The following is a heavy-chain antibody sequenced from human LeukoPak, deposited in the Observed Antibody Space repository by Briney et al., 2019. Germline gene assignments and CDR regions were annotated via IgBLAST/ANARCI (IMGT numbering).Heavy chain of an antibody. CDR3: ARASFNVVFGNWFDP. Sequence: SETLSLTCTVSSGSIGSSSNYWGWIRQAPGKGLEWIGDVYYSGSTFYNPSLKSRVTISVDTSKNQFSLKLRSVTAADTAIYYCARASFNVVFGNWFDPWGQGTLVTVSS. CDR2: VYYSGST. CDR1: SGSIGSSSNY. V-gene: IGHV4-39*01. J-gene: IGHJ5*02. D-gene: IGHD2-8*01.